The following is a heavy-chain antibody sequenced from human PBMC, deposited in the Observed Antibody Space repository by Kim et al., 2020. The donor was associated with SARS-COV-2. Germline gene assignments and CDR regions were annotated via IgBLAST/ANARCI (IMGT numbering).Heavy chain of an antibody. J-gene: IGHJ6*02. V-gene: IGHV3-30*04. D-gene: IGHD3-16*01. Sequence: GGSLRLSCAASGFTFGAYGMQWVRQAPGKGLEWVALLSYDGSLKYYADSVKGRFTISRDNSKNTLYLQMNSLRLEDTAVYFCARDRIYDYIWGSSENYYRDCGMDVWGHGTTVTVSS. CDR2: LSYDGSLK. CDR3: ARDRIYDYIWGSSENYYRDCGMDV. CDR1: GFTFGAYG.